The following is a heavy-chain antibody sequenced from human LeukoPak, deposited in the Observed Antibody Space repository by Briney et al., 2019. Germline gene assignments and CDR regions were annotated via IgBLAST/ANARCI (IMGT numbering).Heavy chain of an antibody. V-gene: IGHV3-74*01. CDR3: VSFYETY. J-gene: IGHJ4*02. CDR1: GNYW. CDR2: INSDGSWT. D-gene: IGHD2-2*01. Sequence: PGGFLRLSCAASGNYWMHWVRQAPGKGLVWVSHINSDGSWTSYADSVKGRFTISKDNAKNTVYLQMNNLRAEDTAVYYCVSFYETYWGRGTLVTVSS.